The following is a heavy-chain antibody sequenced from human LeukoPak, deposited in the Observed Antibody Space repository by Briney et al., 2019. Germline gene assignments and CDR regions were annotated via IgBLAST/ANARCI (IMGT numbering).Heavy chain of an antibody. J-gene: IGHJ3*02. CDR1: GGSISSSSYY. CDR3: ARHPTYYDFWSGYPSVTHAFDI. Sequence: SETLSLTCTVSGGSISSSSYYWCWIRQPPGKGLEWIGSIYYSGSTYYNPSLKSRVTISVDTSKNQFSLKLSSVTAADTAVYYCARHPTYYDFWSGYPSVTHAFDIWGQGTMVTVSS. CDR2: IYYSGST. D-gene: IGHD3-3*01. V-gene: IGHV4-39*01.